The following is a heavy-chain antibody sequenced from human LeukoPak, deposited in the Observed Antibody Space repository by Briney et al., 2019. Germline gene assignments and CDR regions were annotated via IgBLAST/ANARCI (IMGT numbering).Heavy chain of an antibody. CDR2: IKYDGDEE. CDR1: GFTFSDYW. CDR3: KSGGAAPGSFDN. D-gene: IGHD6-13*01. V-gene: IGHV3-7*01. Sequence: GGSLRLYCAASGFTFSDYWMRWMRQAPGKGLEWVANIKYDGDEEYYVDSVKGRFTISRDNAKNSLYLQLNSLRVEDTAVYYCKSGGAAPGSFDNWGQGTLVTVSP. J-gene: IGHJ4*02.